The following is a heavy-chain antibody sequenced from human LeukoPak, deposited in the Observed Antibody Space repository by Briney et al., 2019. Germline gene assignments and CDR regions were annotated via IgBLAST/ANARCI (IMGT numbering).Heavy chain of an antibody. D-gene: IGHD1-26*01. CDR1: GYTFTSYG. CDR2: ISAYNGNT. Sequence: GASVKVSCKASGYTFTSYGISWVRQAPGQGLEWMGWISAYNGNTNYAQKLQGRVTMTTDTSTSTAYMELRSLRSDDTAVYYCARDIVGATTDTFAFDIWGQGTMVTVSS. J-gene: IGHJ3*02. V-gene: IGHV1-18*01. CDR3: ARDIVGATTDTFAFDI.